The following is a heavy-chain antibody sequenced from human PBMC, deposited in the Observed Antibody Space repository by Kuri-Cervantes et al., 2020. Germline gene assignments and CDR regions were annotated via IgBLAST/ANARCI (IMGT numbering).Heavy chain of an antibody. D-gene: IGHD1/OR15-1a*01. V-gene: IGHV1-8*01. J-gene: IGHJ4*02. Sequence: ASVKVSCKASGYTFTSYDINWVRQATGQGLEWMGWINGGNGNTRHSQKFQGRVTITRDTSASTAYMELSSLRSEDTAVYYCARGPLGPRKQGFDFWGQGTLVTVSS. CDR1: GYTFTSYD. CDR3: ARGPLGPRKQGFDF. CDR2: INGGNGNT.